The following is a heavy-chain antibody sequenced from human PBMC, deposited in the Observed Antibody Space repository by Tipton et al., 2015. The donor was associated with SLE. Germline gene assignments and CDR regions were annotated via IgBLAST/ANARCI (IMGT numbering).Heavy chain of an antibody. CDR1: GGSLSGHY. CDR2: IYNTGRA. V-gene: IGHV4-59*11. J-gene: IGHJ6*02. D-gene: IGHD3-10*01. CDR3: ARDRSGDNYYGMDV. Sequence: TLSLTCAVYGGSLSGHYWSWIRQPPGKGLEYIGFIYNTGRANYNPSLRGRVTISLDTSKNQVSLHLNSVTAADTAVYFCARDRSGDNYYGMDVWGQGTTVTVSS.